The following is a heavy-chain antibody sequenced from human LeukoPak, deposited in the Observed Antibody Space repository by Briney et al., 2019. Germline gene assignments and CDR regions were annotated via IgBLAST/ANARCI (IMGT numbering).Heavy chain of an antibody. CDR2: IYDYGTT. J-gene: IGHJ4*02. D-gene: IGHD6-13*01. CDR3: ARGIRYGNDF. Sequence: SSETLSLTCNVSGGSIINYYWTWVRQPPGKGLEWIGYIYDYGTTNYNPSLKSRVTISVDTPKNQFSLSLTSVTAADTAVYYCARGIRYGNDFWGQGTLVTVSS. V-gene: IGHV4-59*01. CDR1: GGSIINYY.